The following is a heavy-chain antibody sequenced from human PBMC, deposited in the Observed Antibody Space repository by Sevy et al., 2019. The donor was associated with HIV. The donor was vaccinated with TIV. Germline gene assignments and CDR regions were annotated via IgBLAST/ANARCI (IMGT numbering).Heavy chain of an antibody. V-gene: IGHV3-7*01. CDR3: ARVICSSTSCYKPVHAFDI. J-gene: IGHJ3*02. Sequence: GGSLRLSCAASGFTFSSYWMSWVRQAPGKGLEWVANIKQDGSEKYYVDSVKGRFTISRDNAKNSLNLQMNSLRAEDTAVYYCARVICSSTSCYKPVHAFDIWGQGTMVTVSS. CDR1: GFTFSSYW. D-gene: IGHD2-2*02. CDR2: IKQDGSEK.